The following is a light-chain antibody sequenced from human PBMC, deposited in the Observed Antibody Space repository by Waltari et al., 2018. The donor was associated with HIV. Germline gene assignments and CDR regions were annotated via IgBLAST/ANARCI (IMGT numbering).Light chain of an antibody. J-gene: IGLJ2*01. V-gene: IGLV2-8*01. CDR1: SSDIGGYNY. CDR2: EVT. Sequence: QSALTQPPSASGSPGQSVTISCTGTSSDIGGYNYVSWYQQHPGKAPKLIIYEVTKRPSGLPNRCSGSKSGNTASLTVSGLQAEYEADYYCVSYAGSNTVIFCGGTKLTVL. CDR3: VSYAGSNTVI.